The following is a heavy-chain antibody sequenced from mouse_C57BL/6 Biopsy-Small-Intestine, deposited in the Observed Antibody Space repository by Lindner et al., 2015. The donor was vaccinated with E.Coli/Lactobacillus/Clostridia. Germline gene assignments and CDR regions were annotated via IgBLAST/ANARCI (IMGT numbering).Heavy chain of an antibody. CDR3: ARRGYDYDVAMDY. J-gene: IGHJ4*01. CDR1: GYAFSSSW. CDR2: IYPGDGDT. Sequence: VQLQESGPELVKPGASVKISCKASGYAFSSSWMNWVKQRPGKGLEWIGRIYPGDGDTNYNGKFKGKATLTADESSSTAYMQLSSLTSEDSAVYFCARRGYDYDVAMDYWGQGTSVTVSS. D-gene: IGHD2-4*01. V-gene: IGHV1-82*01.